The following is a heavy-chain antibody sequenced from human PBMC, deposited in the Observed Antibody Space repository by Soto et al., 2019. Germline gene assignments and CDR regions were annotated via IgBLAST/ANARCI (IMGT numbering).Heavy chain of an antibody. Sequence: ASVTVSCKASGYTFTSYGIIWVRQAPGQGLEWMGWISAYNGNTNYAQKLQGRVTMTTDTSTSTAYMELRSLRSDDTAVYYCARVVVVPAAMIILDAAFDIWGQGTMVTVSS. CDR1: GYTFTSYG. CDR2: ISAYNGNT. V-gene: IGHV1-18*01. CDR3: ARVVVVPAAMIILDAAFDI. J-gene: IGHJ3*02. D-gene: IGHD2-2*01.